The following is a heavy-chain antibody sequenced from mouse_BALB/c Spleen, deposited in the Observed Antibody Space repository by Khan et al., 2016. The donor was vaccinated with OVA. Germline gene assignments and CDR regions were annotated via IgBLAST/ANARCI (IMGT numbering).Heavy chain of an antibody. V-gene: IGHV2-3*01. CDR2: IWGDGST. D-gene: IGHD1-2*01. Sequence: QVQRKESGPGLVAPSQSLSITCTVSGFSLTSYGVNWVRQPPGKGLEWLGVIWGDGSTNYHSTLMSRLSISKDNSQSQVFLKLSSLHTDDTATYFCAKWGTANYYAMDYWGQGTSVTVSS. CDR3: AKWGTANYYAMDY. J-gene: IGHJ4*01. CDR1: GFSLTSYG.